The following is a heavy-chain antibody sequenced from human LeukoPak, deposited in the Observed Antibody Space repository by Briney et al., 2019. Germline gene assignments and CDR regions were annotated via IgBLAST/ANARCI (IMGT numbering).Heavy chain of an antibody. Sequence: PSDPLTLTCTVGVGSLSGHYWGWIRQPPGKGLELPAQTYYTGPTFYNPSLNSRVTITLDTSRNQFSLRLTSVIAADTAVYYCARFSWGCSTASCYLTNWGQGALVTVSS. V-gene: IGHV4-59*07. D-gene: IGHD2-2*01. J-gene: IGHJ4*02. CDR2: TYYTGPT. CDR3: ARFSWGCSTASCYLTN. CDR1: VGSLSGHY.